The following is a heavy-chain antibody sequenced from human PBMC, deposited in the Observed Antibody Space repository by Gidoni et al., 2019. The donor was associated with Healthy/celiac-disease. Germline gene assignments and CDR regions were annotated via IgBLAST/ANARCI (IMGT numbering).Heavy chain of an antibody. V-gene: IGHV4-39*01. J-gene: IGHJ4*02. Sequence: QLQLQESGPGLVKPSDTLSLTCTVSGGSIRSSSYYWGWIRQPPGKGLEWIGSIYYSGSTYYNPSLKSRVTISVDTSKNQFSLKLSSVTAADTAVYYCARICSGGSCYSDYWGQGTLVTVSS. CDR1: GGSIRSSSYY. D-gene: IGHD2-15*01. CDR2: IYYSGST. CDR3: ARICSGGSCYSDY.